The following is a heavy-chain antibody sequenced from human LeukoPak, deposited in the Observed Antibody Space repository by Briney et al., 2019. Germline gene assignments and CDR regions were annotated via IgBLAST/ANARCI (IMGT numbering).Heavy chain of an antibody. CDR2: ISSDGSST. V-gene: IGHV3-74*01. CDR1: GFTISSYW. CDR3: ARALPPSVNTPWK. D-gene: IGHD1-1*01. Sequence: GGSLRLSCAASGFTISSYWMHWVRQDPGKGLVWVSRISSDGSSTSYADSMKGRFTISRDNAKNTLYLQMNSLGAEDTAVYYCARALPPSVNTPWKWGQGTQVTVSS. J-gene: IGHJ4*02.